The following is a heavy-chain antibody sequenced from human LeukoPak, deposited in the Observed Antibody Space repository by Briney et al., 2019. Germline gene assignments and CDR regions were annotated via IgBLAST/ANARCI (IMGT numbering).Heavy chain of an antibody. V-gene: IGHV3-7*03. D-gene: IGHD4-17*01. CDR2: IKQDGSEK. CDR3: ARGQTTVTN. Sequence: GGSLRLSCAASGFTFRSYWMSWVRQAPGKGLEWVANIKQDGSEKYYVDSVKGRFTISRDNAKNSLYLQVNSLRAEDTAVYYCARGQTTVTNWGQGTLVTVSS. J-gene: IGHJ4*02. CDR1: GFTFRSYW.